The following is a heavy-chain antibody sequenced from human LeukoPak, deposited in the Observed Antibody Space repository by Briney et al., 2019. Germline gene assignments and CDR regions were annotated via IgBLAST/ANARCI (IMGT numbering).Heavy chain of an antibody. J-gene: IGHJ6*02. CDR1: GFTFSSYG. CDR3: AKVQYSSGWTYYYYYGMDV. D-gene: IGHD6-19*01. CDR2: ISYDGSNK. Sequence: GGSLRLSCAASGFTFSSYGMHWVRQAPGKGLEWVAVISYDGSNKYYADSVRGQFTISRDNSKNTLYLQMNSLRAEDMAVYYCAKVQYSSGWTYYYYYGMDVWGQGTTVTVSS. V-gene: IGHV3-30*18.